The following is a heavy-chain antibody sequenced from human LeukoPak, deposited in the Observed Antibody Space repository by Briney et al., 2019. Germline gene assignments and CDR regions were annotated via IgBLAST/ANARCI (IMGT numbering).Heavy chain of an antibody. CDR2: IWYDGSNK. J-gene: IGHJ4*02. V-gene: IGHV3-30*02. D-gene: IGHD5-18*01. CDR3: AKAYSYGYDY. Sequence: GGSLRLSCVASGFTFSSYGMHWVRQAPGKGLEWVAFIWYDGSNKYYADSVKGRFTISRDNSKNTLSLQMTSLRPDDTAVYYCAKAYSYGYDYWGQGTLDTVSS. CDR1: GFTFSSYG.